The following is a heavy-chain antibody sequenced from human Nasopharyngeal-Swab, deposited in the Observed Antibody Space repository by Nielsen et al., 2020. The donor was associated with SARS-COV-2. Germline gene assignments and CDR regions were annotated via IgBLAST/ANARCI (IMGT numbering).Heavy chain of an antibody. CDR3: ARGGGYYYDSSGSIDAFDI. CDR1: GFTFSSYD. J-gene: IGHJ3*02. D-gene: IGHD3-22*01. Sequence: GGSLRLSCAASGFTFSSYDMHWVRQATGKGLEWVSAIGTAGDTYYPGSVKGRFTISRENAKNSLYLQMNSLRAGDTAVHYCARGGGYYYDSSGSIDAFDIWGQGTMVTVSS. V-gene: IGHV3-13*01. CDR2: IGTAGDT.